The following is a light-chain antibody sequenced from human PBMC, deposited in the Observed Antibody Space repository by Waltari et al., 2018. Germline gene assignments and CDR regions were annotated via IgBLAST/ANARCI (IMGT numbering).Light chain of an antibody. CDR1: QSVTSNY. CDR2: GAS. Sequence: EIVLTQSPGTLSLSQGERATLSCRASQSVTSNYLAWYQQKPGQAPRLLIYGASSRATGIPDRFSGSGSGTDFTLTISRLEPTDSALYYCQQYGSSPPWTFGQGTKVEIK. V-gene: IGKV3-20*01. CDR3: QQYGSSPPWT. J-gene: IGKJ1*01.